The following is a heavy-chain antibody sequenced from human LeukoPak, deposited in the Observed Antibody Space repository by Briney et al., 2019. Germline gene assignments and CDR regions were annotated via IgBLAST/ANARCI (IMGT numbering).Heavy chain of an antibody. D-gene: IGHD5-18*01. CDR3: ARQSAKGYSYGYWFDP. J-gene: IGHJ5*02. CDR2: IYDSGST. Sequence: SETLSLTCTVSGGSIRSSYYYWGWIRQPPGKGLEWIGSIYDSGSTYYNPSLRSRVIISVDTSKNQFSLELSSVTAADTAVYYCARQSAKGYSYGYWFDPWGPGTLVTVSS. V-gene: IGHV4-39*01. CDR1: GGSIRSSYYY.